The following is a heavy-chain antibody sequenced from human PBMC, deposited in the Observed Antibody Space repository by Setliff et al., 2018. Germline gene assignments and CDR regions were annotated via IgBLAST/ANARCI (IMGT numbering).Heavy chain of an antibody. CDR3: ARRGWGSSSGDCYSPKGCYYYYMDV. CDR2: IDPADSDT. CDR1: GYSFTKYW. Sequence: GESLKISCKAAGYSFTKYWIGWVRQMPGKGLEWMGIIDPADSDTTYSPSFQGQVTISADESIGTAYLQWSSLKASDTAIYYCARRGWGSSSGDCYSPKGCYYYYMDVWGKGTTVTVS. D-gene: IGHD2-21*02. J-gene: IGHJ6*03. V-gene: IGHV5-51*01.